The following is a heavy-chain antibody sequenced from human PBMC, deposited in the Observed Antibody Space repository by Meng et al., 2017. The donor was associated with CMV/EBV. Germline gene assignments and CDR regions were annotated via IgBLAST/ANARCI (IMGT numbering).Heavy chain of an antibody. V-gene: IGHV3-7*03. Sequence: GESLKISCAASGFTFSSYWMSWVRQAPGKGLEWVANIKQDGSEKYYVDSVKGRFTISRDNAKNSLYLQMNSLRAEDTAVYYCARDKVLRLRGGDYYYGMDVWGQGTTVTVSS. CDR2: IKQDGSEK. D-gene: IGHD5-12*01. J-gene: IGHJ6*02. CDR3: ARDKVLRLRGGDYYYGMDV. CDR1: GFTFSSYW.